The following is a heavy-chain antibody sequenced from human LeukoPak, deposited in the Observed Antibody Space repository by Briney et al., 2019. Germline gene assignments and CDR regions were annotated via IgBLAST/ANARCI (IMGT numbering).Heavy chain of an antibody. CDR2: IYSGGNT. V-gene: IGHV3-66*04. J-gene: IGHJ5*02. CDR3: ARLVTGTTVINSGWFDP. Sequence: GGSLRLSCAASGFTVSSNYMTWVRQAPGKGLEWASVIYSGGNTYHADSVKGRFSISRDNSKNTVYLQMNSLRAEDTAVYYCARLVTGTTVINSGWFDPWGQGTLVTVSS. D-gene: IGHD4-23*01. CDR1: GFTVSSNY.